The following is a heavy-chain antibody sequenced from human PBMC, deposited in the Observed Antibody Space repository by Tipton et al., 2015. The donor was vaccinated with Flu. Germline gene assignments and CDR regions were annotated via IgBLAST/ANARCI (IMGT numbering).Heavy chain of an antibody. CDR2: TYTNGDT. Sequence: TLSLTCSVSGIPMRSGIQSWCWIRQSAGKGLELIGLTYTNGDTTYNPSLKSRVTISIDTSKNQLSLTLTSVTAADTAAYYCARDSGAYPLGFDPWGRGTLVTVSS. CDR3: ARDSGAYPLGFDP. J-gene: IGHJ5*01. V-gene: IGHV4-61*02. D-gene: IGHD2-15*01. CDR1: GIPMRSGIQS.